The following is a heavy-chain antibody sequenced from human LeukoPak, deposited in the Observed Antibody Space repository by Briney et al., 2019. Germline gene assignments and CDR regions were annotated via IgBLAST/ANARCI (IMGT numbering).Heavy chain of an antibody. D-gene: IGHD3-10*01. Sequence: GGSLRLSCAASGFTFTGYYLHWVRQTPGKGLEYISTITDSGSSTYHTNSVRGRFTISRDNSKNTLYLQIGSVRTEDKAVYNVARSTRYFGSAMYYFDDWGQGTLVTVSS. J-gene: IGHJ4*02. CDR2: ITDSGSST. CDR3: ARSTRYFGSAMYYFDD. V-gene: IGHV3-64*01. CDR1: GFTFTGYY.